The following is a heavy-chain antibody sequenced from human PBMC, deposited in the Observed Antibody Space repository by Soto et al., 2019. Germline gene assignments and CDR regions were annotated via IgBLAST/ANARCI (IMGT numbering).Heavy chain of an antibody. CDR1: GYTFTSYD. J-gene: IGHJ4*02. CDR3: ARAPREWGFDY. V-gene: IGHV1-8*01. D-gene: IGHD3-3*01. Sequence: QVQLVQSGAELKRPGASVKVSCKSSGYTFTSYDFNWVRQATGQGPEWMGWMNPNSGNTGYAQKFQGRVTMTRDTSISTAYMELSSLRSDDTAVHYCARAPREWGFDYWGPGTLVTVSS. CDR2: MNPNSGNT.